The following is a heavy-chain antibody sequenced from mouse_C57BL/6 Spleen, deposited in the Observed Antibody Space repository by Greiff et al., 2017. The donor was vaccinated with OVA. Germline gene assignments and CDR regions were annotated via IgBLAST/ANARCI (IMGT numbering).Heavy chain of an antibody. CDR3: ARSNYDWYFDV. CDR1: GFTFSDYY. Sequence: EVQVVESEGGLVQPGSSMKLSCTASGFTFSDYYMAWVRQVPEKGLEWVANINYDGSSTYYLDSLKSRFIISRDNAKNILYLQMSSLKSEDTATYYCARSNYDWYFDVWGTGTTVTVSS. D-gene: IGHD2-5*01. CDR2: INYDGSST. J-gene: IGHJ1*03. V-gene: IGHV5-16*01.